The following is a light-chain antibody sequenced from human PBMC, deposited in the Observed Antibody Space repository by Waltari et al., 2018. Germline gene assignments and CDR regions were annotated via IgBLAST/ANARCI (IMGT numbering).Light chain of an antibody. CDR2: EVN. V-gene: IGLV2-23*02. CDR3: CSYAGFSLRV. J-gene: IGLJ3*02. CDR1: SSDVGTYNL. Sequence: QSALTQPASVSGSPGQSITISCGGTSSDVGTYNLISGYQQHPGKAPKRRIYEVNKRPSGVSNRVSGSKSGNTASLTIAGLQAEDEAYYHCCSYAGFSLRVFGGGTKLTVL.